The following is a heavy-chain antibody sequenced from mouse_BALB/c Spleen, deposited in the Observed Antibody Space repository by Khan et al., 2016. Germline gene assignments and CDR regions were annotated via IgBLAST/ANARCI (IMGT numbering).Heavy chain of an antibody. V-gene: IGHV5-4*02. CDR1: GFTFSDYY. Sequence: EVELVGSGGGLVKPGGSLKLSCAASGFTFSDYYMYWVRQTPEKRLEWVATISDGGSYTYYPDSVQGRFTISRDNAKNNLYLQMSSLKSEDTAMYYCAREGLRRGFAYWGQGTLVTVSA. J-gene: IGHJ3*01. D-gene: IGHD2-4*01. CDR2: ISDGGSYT. CDR3: AREGLRRGFAY.